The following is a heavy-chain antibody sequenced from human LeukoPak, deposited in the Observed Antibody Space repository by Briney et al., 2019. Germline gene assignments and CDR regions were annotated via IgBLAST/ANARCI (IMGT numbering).Heavy chain of an antibody. V-gene: IGHV4-34*01. CDR1: GGSFSGYY. D-gene: IGHD2-2*01. CDR3: ARLSEYCSSTSCYDAFDI. Sequence: SETLSLTCAVYGGSFSGYYWSWIRQPPGKGLEWIGEINHSGSTNYNPSLKSRVTISVDTSKNQFSLKLSSVTAADTAVYYCARLSEYCSSTSCYDAFDIWGQGTMVTVSS. J-gene: IGHJ3*02. CDR2: INHSGST.